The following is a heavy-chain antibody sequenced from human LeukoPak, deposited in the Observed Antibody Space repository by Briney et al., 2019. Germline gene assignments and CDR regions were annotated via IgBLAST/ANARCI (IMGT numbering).Heavy chain of an antibody. D-gene: IGHD3-16*01. CDR3: ARNEEGV. V-gene: IGHV3-21*01. CDR1: GFSLSNYA. CDR2: ISSSSAYI. Sequence: GGSLRLSCTVSGFSLSNYAMNWVRQAPGKGLEWVSSISSSSAYIYYADSVKGRFTISRDNAKNSLYLQMNSLRAEDTAVYYCARNEEGVWGQGTLVTVSS. J-gene: IGHJ4*02.